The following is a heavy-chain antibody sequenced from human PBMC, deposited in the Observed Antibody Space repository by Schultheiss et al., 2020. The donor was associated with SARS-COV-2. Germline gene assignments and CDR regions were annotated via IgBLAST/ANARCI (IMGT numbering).Heavy chain of an antibody. CDR3: ARGLAAAGRSWFDP. V-gene: IGHV3-9*01. Sequence: SLLLSCAASGFTFSSYGMHWVRQAPGKGLEWVSGISWNSGSIGYADSVKGRFTISRDNAKNTLYLQMNSLRAEDTAVYYCARGLAAAGRSWFDPWGQGTLVTVSS. J-gene: IGHJ5*02. D-gene: IGHD6-13*01. CDR1: GFTFSSYG. CDR2: ISWNSGSI.